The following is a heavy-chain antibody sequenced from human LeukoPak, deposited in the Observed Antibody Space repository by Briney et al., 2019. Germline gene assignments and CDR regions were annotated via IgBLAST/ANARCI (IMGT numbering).Heavy chain of an antibody. CDR1: GFTFSTYN. D-gene: IGHD3-10*02. CDR3: AELGITMIGGV. V-gene: IGHV3-48*04. Sequence: GGSLRLSCTVSGFTFSTYNMNWVRQAPGKGLEWVSGISWNSGSMGYADSVKGRFTISRDNAKNSLYLQMNSLRAEDTAVYYCAELGITMIGGVWGKGTTVTISS. CDR2: ISWNSGSM. J-gene: IGHJ6*04.